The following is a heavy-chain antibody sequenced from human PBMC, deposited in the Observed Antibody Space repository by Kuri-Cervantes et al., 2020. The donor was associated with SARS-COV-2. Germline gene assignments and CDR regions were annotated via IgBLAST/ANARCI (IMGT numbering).Heavy chain of an antibody. J-gene: IGHJ3*02. CDR2: IYHSGST. V-gene: IGHV4-38-2*01. CDR1: GYSISSGYY. CDR3: ARRGAGSSSAAFDI. D-gene: IGHD6-6*01. Sequence: GSLRLSCAVSGYSISSGYYWGWIRQPPGKGLEWIGSIYHSGSTYYNPSLKSRVTISVDTSKNQIPLKLSSVTAADTAVYYCARRGAGSSSAAFDIWGQGTMVTVSS.